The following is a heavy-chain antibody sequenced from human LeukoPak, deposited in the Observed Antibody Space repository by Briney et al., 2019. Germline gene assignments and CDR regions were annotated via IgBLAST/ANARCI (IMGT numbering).Heavy chain of an antibody. J-gene: IGHJ6*03. D-gene: IGHD4-23*01. CDR1: GLTFGSHA. V-gene: IGHV3-23*01. CDR3: AKDNGGNSYYYYYMDV. CDR2: ISRSGGST. Sequence: PGGSLKLSCEPSGLTFGSHAMTWFRQAPGKGLEWFPVISRSGGSTYYADSVKGRFTISRDNSKNTLYLQMNSLRAEDTAVYYCAKDNGGNSYYYYYMDVWGKGTTVTVSS.